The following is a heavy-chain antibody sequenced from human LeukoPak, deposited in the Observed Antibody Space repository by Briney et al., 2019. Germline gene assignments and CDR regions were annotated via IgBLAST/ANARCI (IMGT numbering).Heavy chain of an antibody. D-gene: IGHD5-12*01. V-gene: IGHV4-59*01. CDR1: GGSISSYY. Sequence: SSETLSLTCTVSGGSISSYYWSWIRQPPGKGLEWIGYIYYSGSTNYNPSLKSRVTISVDTSKNQFSLKLSSVTAADTAVYYCARDREGYSGYDYDFDFWGQGALVTVSS. CDR3: ARDREGYSGYDYDFDF. J-gene: IGHJ4*02. CDR2: IYYSGST.